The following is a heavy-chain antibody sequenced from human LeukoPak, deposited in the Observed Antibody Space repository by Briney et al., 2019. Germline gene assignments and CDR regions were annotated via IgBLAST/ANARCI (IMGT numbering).Heavy chain of an antibody. Sequence: PSETLSLTCTVSDYPISSGYYWGWIRQPPGKGLEWTGSIFQSGHTYYSPSLKSRVTISVDTSNNRFSLSLSAVTAADTAIYYCARDTRTAQGFDYWGQGILVTVSS. V-gene: IGHV4-38-2*02. D-gene: IGHD2-15*01. CDR2: IFQSGHT. CDR1: DYPISSGYY. CDR3: ARDTRTAQGFDY. J-gene: IGHJ4*02.